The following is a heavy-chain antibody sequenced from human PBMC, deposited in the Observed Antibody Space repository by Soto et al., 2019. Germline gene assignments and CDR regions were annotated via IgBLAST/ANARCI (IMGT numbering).Heavy chain of an antibody. CDR1: GFTFSSDA. CDR3: AKAWSSSWYYFDY. V-gene: IGHV3-23*01. D-gene: IGHD6-13*01. Sequence: GGSLRLCCAAAGFTFSSDAMSGVRQAPGKGLEWVSTISDSGGSTYSADSVQGRFTISRDNSKSTLYLQMNSLRAEDTAVYYCAKAWSSSWYYFDYWGQGTLVTVSS. CDR2: ISDSGGST. J-gene: IGHJ4*02.